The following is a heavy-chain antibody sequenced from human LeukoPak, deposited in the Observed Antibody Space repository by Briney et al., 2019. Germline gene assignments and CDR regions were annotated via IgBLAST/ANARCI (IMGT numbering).Heavy chain of an antibody. CDR1: GYTFTGYY. J-gene: IGHJ4*02. D-gene: IGHD2-8*01. CDR3: ARGAGICTNGVCFPPRY. Sequence: ASVKVSCKASGYTFTGYYMHWVRQAPGQGLEWMGWINPNSGGTNYAQKFQGRVTMTRDTSISTAYMELSRLRSDDTAVYYCARGAGICTNGVCFPPRYWGQGTLVTVSS. CDR2: INPNSGGT. V-gene: IGHV1-2*02.